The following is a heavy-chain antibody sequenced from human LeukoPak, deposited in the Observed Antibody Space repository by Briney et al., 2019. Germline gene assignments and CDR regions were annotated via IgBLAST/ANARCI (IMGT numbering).Heavy chain of an antibody. CDR3: AREAITMRTVVINEDYFDY. V-gene: IGHV3-48*03. D-gene: IGHD3-22*01. J-gene: IGHJ4*02. CDR1: GFTFSNYE. Sequence: PGGSLRLSCGASGFTFSNYEMNWVRQAPGKGLEWASYINSGGFTIYYADSVKGRFTISRDNAKNSLYLQMNSLRVEDTAVYYCAREAITMRTVVINEDYFDYWGQGTLVTVSS. CDR2: INSGGFTI.